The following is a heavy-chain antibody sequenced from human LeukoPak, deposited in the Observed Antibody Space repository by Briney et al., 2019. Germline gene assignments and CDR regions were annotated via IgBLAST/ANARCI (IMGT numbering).Heavy chain of an antibody. V-gene: IGHV4-59*01. Sequence: SETLSLTCTVSGGSISSYYWSWIRQPPGKGLEWIGYIYYSGSTNYNPSLKSRVTISVDTSKNQFSLKLSSVTAADTAVYYCARDLRYSSDIYYYYYMDVWGKGTTVTISS. D-gene: IGHD6-19*01. CDR3: ARDLRYSSDIYYYYYMDV. CDR2: IYYSGST. CDR1: GGSISSYY. J-gene: IGHJ6*03.